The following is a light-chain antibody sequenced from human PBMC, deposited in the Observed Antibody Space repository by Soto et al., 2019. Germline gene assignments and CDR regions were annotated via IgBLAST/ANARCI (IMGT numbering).Light chain of an antibody. V-gene: IGKV1-5*01. CDR3: QQYTSFLLT. CDR2: DAS. J-gene: IGKJ4*01. CDR1: QSISSW. Sequence: DIPMTQSPSTLSASVGDRVTITCRASQSISSWLAWYQQKPGKAPKLLIYDASSLESGVPSRFSGSGSGTEFTLTISSLQPDDFATYYCQQYTSFLLTFGGGTKVEIK.